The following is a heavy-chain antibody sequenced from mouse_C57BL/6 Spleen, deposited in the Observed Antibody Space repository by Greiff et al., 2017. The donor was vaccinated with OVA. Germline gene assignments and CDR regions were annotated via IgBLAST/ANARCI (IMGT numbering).Heavy chain of an antibody. CDR2: INPNNGGT. Sequence: VQLKESGPELVKPGASVKMSCKASGYTFTDYNMHWVKQSHGKSLEWIGYINPNNGGTSYNQKFKGKATLTVNKSSSTAYMELRSLTSEDSAVYYCARSVVAHGMDYWGQGTSVTVSS. V-gene: IGHV1-22*01. D-gene: IGHD1-1*01. J-gene: IGHJ4*01. CDR3: ARSVVAHGMDY. CDR1: GYTFTDYN.